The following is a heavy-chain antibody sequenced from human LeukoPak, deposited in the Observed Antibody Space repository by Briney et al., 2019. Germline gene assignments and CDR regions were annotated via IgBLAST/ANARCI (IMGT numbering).Heavy chain of an antibody. D-gene: IGHD3-10*01. CDR1: GFTLTNYD. CDR3: VRDGEGVAISVNFWFDP. J-gene: IGHJ5*02. Sequence: ASVTVSCKASGFTLTNYDINWVRQAPGQGLEWMGWMNPINGNTGYARKFQGRVTMTRDTSISTAYMELRSPTSEDTAIYYCVRDGEGVAISVNFWFDPWGQGTLVTVSS. CDR2: MNPINGNT. V-gene: IGHV1-8*01.